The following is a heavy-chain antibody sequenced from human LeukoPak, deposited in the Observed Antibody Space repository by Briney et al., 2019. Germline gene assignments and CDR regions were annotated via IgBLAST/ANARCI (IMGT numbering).Heavy chain of an antibody. CDR1: GYSSTTYW. CDR2: INPGDSDT. V-gene: IGHV5-51*01. D-gene: IGHD5-18*01. CDR3: ARRRVGYSYGEFDY. Sequence: ESLKISCKGSGYSSTTYWIGWERQMPGKGLEWMGIINPGDSDTRYRPSFQCQVNISADKSISTTYLQWTSLKASDTAMYYCARRRVGYSYGEFDYWGQGTLVT. J-gene: IGHJ4*02.